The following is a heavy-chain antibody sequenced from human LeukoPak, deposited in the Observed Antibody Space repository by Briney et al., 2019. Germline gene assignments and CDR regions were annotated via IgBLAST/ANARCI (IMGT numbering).Heavy chain of an antibody. V-gene: IGHV4-39*01. D-gene: IGHD3-3*01. J-gene: IGHJ4*02. CDR1: GGSISSYY. Sequence: SETLSLTCTVSGGSISSYYWGWIRQPPGKGLEWIGSIYYSGSTYYNPSLKSRVTISVDTSKNQFSLKLSSVTAADTAVYYCATTVTIFGVDRDYWGQGTLVTVSS. CDR2: IYYSGST. CDR3: ATTVTIFGVDRDY.